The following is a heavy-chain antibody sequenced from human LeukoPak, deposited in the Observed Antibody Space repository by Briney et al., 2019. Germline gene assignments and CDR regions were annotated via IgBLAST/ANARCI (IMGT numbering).Heavy chain of an antibody. CDR3: ARGRGYGDFAGYYYCYYMDV. V-gene: IGHV4-59*01. CDR2: IYYSGST. D-gene: IGHD4-17*01. CDR1: GGSISSYY. J-gene: IGHJ6*03. Sequence: SETLSLTCTVSGGSISSYYWSWIRQPPGKGLEWIGYIYYSGSTNYNPSLKSRVTISVDTSKNQFSLKLSSVTAADTAVYYCARGRGYGDFAGYYYCYYMDVWGKGTTVTVSS.